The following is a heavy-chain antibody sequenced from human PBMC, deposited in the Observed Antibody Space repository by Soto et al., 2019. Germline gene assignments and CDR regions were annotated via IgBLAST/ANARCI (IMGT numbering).Heavy chain of an antibody. J-gene: IGHJ5*02. CDR1: GFPFSRYE. D-gene: IGHD3-22*01. CDR2: ISHDGSNK. CDR3: LKDADYDPSKLHH. V-gene: IGHV3-30*18. Sequence: PGGSLRLSCAASGFPFSRYEIHWVRQVPGRGLGWVALISHDGSNKYYVDSVKGRFIISRDNSKSTVYLQMNSLRTQDTALYYCLKDADYDPSKLHHWGQGTMDTVS.